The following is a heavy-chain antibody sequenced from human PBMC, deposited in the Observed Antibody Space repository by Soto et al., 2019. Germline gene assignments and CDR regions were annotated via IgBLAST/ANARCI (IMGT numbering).Heavy chain of an antibody. Sequence: PSETRSLTCTVSGGSISSGDYYWSWIRQPQGKGLEWIGYIYYSGSTYYKPSLKSRVTISVDTSKNQFSLKLSSVSAADTAVYYCARGANYGDYDYRGEGPLVTVPQ. J-gene: IGHJ4*02. CDR3: ARGANYGDYDY. D-gene: IGHD4-17*01. CDR1: GGSISSGDYY. CDR2: IYYSGST. V-gene: IGHV4-30-4*01.